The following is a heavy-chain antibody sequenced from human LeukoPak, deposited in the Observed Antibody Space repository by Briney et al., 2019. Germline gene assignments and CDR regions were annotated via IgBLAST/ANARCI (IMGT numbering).Heavy chain of an antibody. J-gene: IGHJ4*02. CDR3: AREFSGSAFDY. D-gene: IGHD3-10*01. CDR2: INHSGST. V-gene: IGHV4-34*01. Sequence: PSETLSLTCAVSGGSFSGYYWSWIRQPPGKGLEWIGEINHSGSTNYNPSLKSRVTISVDTSKNQFSLKLSSVTAADTAVYYCAREFSGSAFDYWGQGTLVTVSS. CDR1: GGSFSGYY.